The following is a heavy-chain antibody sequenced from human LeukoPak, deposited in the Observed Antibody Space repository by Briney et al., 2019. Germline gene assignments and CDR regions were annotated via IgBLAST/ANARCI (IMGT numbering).Heavy chain of an antibody. Sequence: PSETLSLTCTVSGGSISSSSYYWGWIRQPPGKGLEWIGSIYYSGSTYYNPSLKSRVTISVDTSKNQFSLKLSSGTAADTAVYYCARATTVNWFDPWGQGTLVTVSS. CDR2: IYYSGST. CDR1: GGSISSSSYY. V-gene: IGHV4-39*07. J-gene: IGHJ5*02. D-gene: IGHD4-17*01. CDR3: ARATTVNWFDP.